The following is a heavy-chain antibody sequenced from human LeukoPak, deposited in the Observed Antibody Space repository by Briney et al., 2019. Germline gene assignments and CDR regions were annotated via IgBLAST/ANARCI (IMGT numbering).Heavy chain of an antibody. CDR3: ARDRLAYSGSYDNFDY. CDR1: GYTFTSYY. J-gene: IGHJ4*02. D-gene: IGHD1-26*01. Sequence: GASVKVSCKASGYTFTSYYMHWVRQAPGRGLEWMGLNNPSGGSTSYAQKFQGRVTMTRDTSTSTVYMELSSLRSEDTAVYYCARDRLAYSGSYDNFDYWGQGTLVTVSS. V-gene: IGHV1-46*01. CDR2: NNPSGGST.